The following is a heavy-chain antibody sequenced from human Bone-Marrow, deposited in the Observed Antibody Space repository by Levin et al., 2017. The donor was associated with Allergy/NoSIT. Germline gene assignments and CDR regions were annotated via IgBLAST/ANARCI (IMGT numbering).Heavy chain of an antibody. V-gene: IGHV4-59*08. J-gene: IGHJ4*02. CDR3: ARGTWHFDY. CDR1: GGSMSRYY. D-gene: IGHD3/OR15-3a*01. Sequence: SQTLSLTCTVSGGSMSRYYWSWIRQPPGKGLEWIGYIYYSGSTTYNPSLRSRLTISVDMSKNQFSLKLISVTAADTAVYYCARGTWHFDYWGQGTLVTVSS. CDR2: IYYSGST.